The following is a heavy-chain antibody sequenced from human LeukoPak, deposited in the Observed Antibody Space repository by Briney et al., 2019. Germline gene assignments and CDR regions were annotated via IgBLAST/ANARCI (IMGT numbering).Heavy chain of an antibody. Sequence: GASVKVSCKTSGCTFTSYSIGWVRQAPGQGLEWMGWISGYNANTDYAQKLQDRVTMTTDTSTSTAYMELRSLTSDDTAVYYCARGCGSTSCYLPDYWGQGTLVTVSS. CDR2: ISGYNANT. CDR1: GCTFTSYS. J-gene: IGHJ4*02. CDR3: ARGCGSTSCYLPDY. V-gene: IGHV1-18*01. D-gene: IGHD2-2*01.